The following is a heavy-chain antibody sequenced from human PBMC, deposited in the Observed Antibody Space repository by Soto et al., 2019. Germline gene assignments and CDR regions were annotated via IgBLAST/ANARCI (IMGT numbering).Heavy chain of an antibody. CDR2: IIPISGTA. D-gene: IGHD2-2*01. CDR3: ARSQGSSTSLEIYYYYYYGMDV. V-gene: IGHV1-69*01. CDR1: GGTFSSYA. Sequence: QVQLVQSGAEVKKPGSSVKVSCKASGGTFSSYAISWVRQAPGQGLEWMGGIIPISGTANYAQTFQGRVTITADESTSTAYMERSSLSSEDTAVSYCARSQGSSTSLEIYYYYYYGMDVWGQGTTVTVSS. J-gene: IGHJ6*02.